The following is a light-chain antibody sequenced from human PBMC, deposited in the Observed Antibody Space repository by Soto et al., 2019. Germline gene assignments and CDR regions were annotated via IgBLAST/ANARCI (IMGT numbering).Light chain of an antibody. CDR1: SSDVGGYNY. Sequence: QSVLTQPPSASGSPGQSVAISCTGTSSDVGGYNYVSWYQQHPGKAPKLMIYEVTKRPSGVPDRFSGSKSGNTASLTVSGPQAGDEAAYYCCSYAGNHNYVFGTGTKV. CDR3: CSYAGNHNYV. CDR2: EVT. J-gene: IGLJ1*01. V-gene: IGLV2-8*01.